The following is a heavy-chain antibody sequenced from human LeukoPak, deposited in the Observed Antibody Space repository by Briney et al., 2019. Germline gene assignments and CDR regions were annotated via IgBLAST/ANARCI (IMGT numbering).Heavy chain of an antibody. J-gene: IGHJ4*02. CDR1: GGSFSGYY. Sequence: SETLSLTCAVYGGSFSGYYWSWIRQPPGKGLEWIGEINHSGSTNYNPSLKSRVTISVDTSKNQFSLKLSSVTAADTAMYYCARLRSPGDFDYWGQGTLVTVSS. CDR2: INHSGST. V-gene: IGHV4-34*01. D-gene: IGHD1-26*01. CDR3: ARLRSPGDFDY.